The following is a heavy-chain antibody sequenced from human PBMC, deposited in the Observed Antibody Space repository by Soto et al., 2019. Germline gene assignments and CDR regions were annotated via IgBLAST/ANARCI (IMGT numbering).Heavy chain of an antibody. CDR3: ARSPTIFGAPYLNWFDP. D-gene: IGHD3-3*01. J-gene: IGHJ5*02. Sequence: TSETLSLTCTVSGGSISSGGYYWSWIRQHPGKGLEWIGYIYYSGSTYYNPSLKSRVTISVDTSKNQFSLKLSSVTAADTAVYYCARSPTIFGAPYLNWFDPWGQGTLVTVSS. CDR1: GGSISSGGYY. CDR2: IYYSGST. V-gene: IGHV4-31*03.